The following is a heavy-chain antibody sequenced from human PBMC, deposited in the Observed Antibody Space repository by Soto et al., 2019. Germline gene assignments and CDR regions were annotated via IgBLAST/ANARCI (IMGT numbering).Heavy chain of an antibody. V-gene: IGHV3-23*01. CDR1: GFTFSSYA. CDR2: ISGSGGST. J-gene: IGHJ4*02. CDR3: AKGMSSRVIYHDY. D-gene: IGHD2-2*02. Sequence: PGGSLRLSCAASGFTFSSYAVSWVRQAPGKGLEWVSAISGSGGSTYYADSVKGRFTISRDNSKNTLHLQMNSLRAEDTAVYYCAKGMSSRVIYHDYWGQGTLVTVSS.